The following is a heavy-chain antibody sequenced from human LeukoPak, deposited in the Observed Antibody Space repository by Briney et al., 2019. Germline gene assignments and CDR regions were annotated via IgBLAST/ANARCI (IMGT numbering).Heavy chain of an antibody. D-gene: IGHD6-6*01. CDR2: IYTSGST. CDR3: AREEYSSSSGYYFDY. CDR1: GGSISSGGYY. Sequence: MTSQTLSLTCTVSGGSISSGGYYWSWIRQPAGKGLEWIGRIYTSGSTNYNPSLKSRVTMSVDTSKNQFSLKLSSVTAADTAVYYCAREEYSSSSGYYFDYWGQGTLVTVSS. J-gene: IGHJ4*02. V-gene: IGHV4-61*02.